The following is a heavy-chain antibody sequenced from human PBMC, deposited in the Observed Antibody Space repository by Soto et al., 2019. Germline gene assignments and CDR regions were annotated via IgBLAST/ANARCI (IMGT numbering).Heavy chain of an antibody. CDR3: ARGLGRFND. J-gene: IGHJ4*02. Sequence: EVQLLESGGGLVQPGGSLRLSCGVSGFTFNDFEMNWVRQAPGKGLEWLAYIDGSGTTKKYADSVRGRFTISRDNPNNSLFLQMSSLSAADTAIYYCARGLGRFNDWGQGTLVSVSS. CDR1: GFTFNDFE. V-gene: IGHV3-48*03. CDR2: IDGSGTTK. D-gene: IGHD3-16*01.